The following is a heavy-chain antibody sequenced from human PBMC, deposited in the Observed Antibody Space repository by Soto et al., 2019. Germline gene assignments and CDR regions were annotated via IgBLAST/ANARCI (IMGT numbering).Heavy chain of an antibody. D-gene: IGHD3-9*01. CDR1: GGSISSGGYY. J-gene: IGHJ3*02. CDR3: AGLRYFDWFQPGAFDI. CDR2: IYYSGST. V-gene: IGHV4-31*03. Sequence: SETLSLTCTVSGGSISSGGYYWSWIRQHPGKGLEWIGYIYYSGSTYYNPSLKSRVTISVDTSKNQFSLKLSSVTAADTAVYYCAGLRYFDWFQPGAFDIWGQGKMVTVS.